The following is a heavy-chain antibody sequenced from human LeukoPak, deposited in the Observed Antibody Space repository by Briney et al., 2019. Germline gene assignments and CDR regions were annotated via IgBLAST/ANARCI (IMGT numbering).Heavy chain of an antibody. D-gene: IGHD4-17*01. CDR3: ARDTRTMTAVTRGQHYYYGLDV. Sequence: ASVTVSCKASGYTFTNYYLHWVRQAPGHGLEWKAIINPSDGGTYYEQKLQGRVTVTRDTSTSTVYMELSSLRSEDTAVYYCARDTRTMTAVTRGQHYYYGLDVWGQGTTVTVSS. J-gene: IGHJ6*02. CDR2: INPSDGGT. CDR1: GYTFTNYY. V-gene: IGHV1-46*01.